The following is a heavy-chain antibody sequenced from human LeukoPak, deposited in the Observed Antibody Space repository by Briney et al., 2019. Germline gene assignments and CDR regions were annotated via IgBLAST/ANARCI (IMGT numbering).Heavy chain of an antibody. CDR1: GFTSSSYS. Sequence: GGSLRLSCAGSGFTSSSYSMKWVRQAPGKELEWVSYISSSSSTIYYADSVKGRFTISRDNAKNSLYLQMNSLGAEDTAVYYCATVGTDAFDIWGQRTMVTVSS. J-gene: IGHJ3*02. D-gene: IGHD6-13*01. V-gene: IGHV3-48*01. CDR2: ISSSSSTI. CDR3: ATVGTDAFDI.